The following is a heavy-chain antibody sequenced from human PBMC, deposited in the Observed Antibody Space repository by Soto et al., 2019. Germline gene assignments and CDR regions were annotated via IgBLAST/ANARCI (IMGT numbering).Heavy chain of an antibody. CDR3: ARDGYDILTGYYNYYYYYGMDV. J-gene: IGHJ6*02. D-gene: IGHD3-9*01. CDR1: GFTFSSYS. CDR2: ISSSSSTI. V-gene: IGHV3-48*01. Sequence: PGGSLRLSCAASGFTFSSYSMNWVRQAPGKGLEWVSYISSSSSTIYYADSVRGRFTISRDNAKNSLYLQMNSLRAEDTAVYYCARDGYDILTGYYNYYYYYGMDVWGQGTTVTVSS.